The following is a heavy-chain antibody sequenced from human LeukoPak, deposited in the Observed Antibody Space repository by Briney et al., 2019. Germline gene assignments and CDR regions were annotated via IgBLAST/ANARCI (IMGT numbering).Heavy chain of an antibody. J-gene: IGHJ4*02. CDR3: ALGTASYYDILTGYQADSYYFDY. CDR1: GYTFTSYG. CDR2: ISAYNGNT. V-gene: IGHV1-18*01. Sequence: ASVKVSCKASGYTFTSYGISWVRQAPGQGLEWMGWISAYNGNTNYAQKLQGRVTMTTDTSTSTAYMELRSLRSDDTAVYYCALGTASYYDILTGYQADSYYFDYWGQGTLVTVPS. D-gene: IGHD3-9*01.